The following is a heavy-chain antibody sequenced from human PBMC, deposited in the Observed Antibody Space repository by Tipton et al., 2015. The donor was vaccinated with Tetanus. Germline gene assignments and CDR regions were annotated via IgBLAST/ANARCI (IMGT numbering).Heavy chain of an antibody. CDR3: AKDRSVDAFDI. CDR1: GFTVSSNY. Sequence: SLRLSCAASGFTVSSNYMSWVHQAPGKGLEWVSVIYSGGSTYYADSVKGRFTISRDNSKNTLYLQMNSLRAEDTAVYYCAKDRSVDAFDIWGQGTMVTVSS. V-gene: IGHV3-53*01. J-gene: IGHJ3*02. D-gene: IGHD1-26*01. CDR2: IYSGGST.